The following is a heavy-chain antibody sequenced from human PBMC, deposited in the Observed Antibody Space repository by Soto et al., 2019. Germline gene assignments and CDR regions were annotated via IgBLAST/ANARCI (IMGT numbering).Heavy chain of an antibody. CDR2: ISAYNGNT. CDR1: GYTFTSYG. D-gene: IGHD1-26*01. CDR3: ARDADIVGATIGSEGVYY. V-gene: IGHV1-18*01. J-gene: IGHJ4*02. Sequence: QVQLVQSGAEVKKPGASVKVSCKASGYTFTSYGISWVRQAPGQGLEWMGWISAYNGNTNYAQKLQGRVTMTTDTSTSTAYMERRSLRSDATAVYYCARDADIVGATIGSEGVYYWVQGPLETVSS.